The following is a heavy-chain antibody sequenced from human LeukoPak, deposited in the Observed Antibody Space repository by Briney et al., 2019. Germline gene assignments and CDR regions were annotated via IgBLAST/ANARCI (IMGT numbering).Heavy chain of an antibody. CDR2: IIPIFGTA. CDR3: ARVPPLAYCGGDCYSDAFDI. D-gene: IGHD2-21*02. J-gene: IGHJ3*02. CDR1: GGTFSSYA. V-gene: IGHV1-69*13. Sequence: GASVKVSCKASGGTFSSYAISWVRQVPGQGLEWMGGIIPIFGTANYAQKFQGRVTITADESTSTAYMELSSLRSEDTAVYYCARVPPLAYCGGDCYSDAFDIWGQGTMVTVPS.